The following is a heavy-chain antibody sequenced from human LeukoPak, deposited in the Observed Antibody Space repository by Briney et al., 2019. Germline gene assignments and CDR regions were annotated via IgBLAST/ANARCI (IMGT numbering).Heavy chain of an antibody. J-gene: IGHJ4*02. Sequence: PSETLSLTCTVSDGSISSYYWSWIRRPPGKGLEWIGYIYYSGSTNYNPSVKSRVTISVDTSKNQFSLKLSSVTAADTAVYYCARRLGVMNPFDYWGQGTLVTVSS. CDR3: ARRLGVMNPFDY. V-gene: IGHV4-59*08. CDR2: IYYSGST. D-gene: IGHD3-22*01. CDR1: DGSISSYY.